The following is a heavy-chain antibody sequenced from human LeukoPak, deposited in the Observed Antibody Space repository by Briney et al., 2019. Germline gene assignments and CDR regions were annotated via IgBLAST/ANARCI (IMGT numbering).Heavy chain of an antibody. CDR2: ISSSGSTI. V-gene: IGHV3-48*04. J-gene: IGHJ3*02. CDR3: ARCVLGNAFDI. CDR1: GFTFSSYS. D-gene: IGHD2-15*01. Sequence: GGSLRLSCAASGFTFSSYSMNWVRQAPGKGLEWVSSISSSGSTIYYADSVKGRFTISRDNAKNSLYLQMNSLRAEDTAVYYCARCVLGNAFDIWGQGTMVTVSS.